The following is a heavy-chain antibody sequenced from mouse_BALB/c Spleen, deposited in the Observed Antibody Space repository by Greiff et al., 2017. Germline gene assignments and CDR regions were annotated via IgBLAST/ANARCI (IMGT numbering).Heavy chain of an antibody. CDR3: ARGEDYYGSSYVEFAY. CDR2: ISSGGGST. V-gene: IGHV5-12-1*01. CDR1: GFAFSSYD. Sequence: EVMLVESGGGLVKPGGSLKLSCAASGFAFSSYDMSWVRQTPEKRLEWVAYISSGGGSTYYPDTVKGRFTISRDNAKNTLYLQMSSLKSEDTAMYYCARGEDYYGSSYVEFAYWGQGTLVTVSA. J-gene: IGHJ3*01. D-gene: IGHD1-1*01.